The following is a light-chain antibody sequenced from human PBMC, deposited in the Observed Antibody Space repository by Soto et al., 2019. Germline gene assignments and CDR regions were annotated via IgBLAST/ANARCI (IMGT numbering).Light chain of an antibody. CDR2: STS. Sequence: DIQMTQSPSSVSASVGDSVTITCRANQVINNLLAWYQQKPGKAPKLLIYSTSNVQSGAPSRFSGGRSVTDFTLTISSLQTEDFATYYCQQANSFPWTFGQGTRVDIK. CDR1: QVINNL. V-gene: IGKV1-12*01. CDR3: QQANSFPWT. J-gene: IGKJ1*01.